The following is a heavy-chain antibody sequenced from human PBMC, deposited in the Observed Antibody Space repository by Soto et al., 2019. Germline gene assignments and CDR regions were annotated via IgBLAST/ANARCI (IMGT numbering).Heavy chain of an antibody. CDR3: ASSVVVPSTMNYFDY. V-gene: IGHV5-51*01. J-gene: IGHJ4*02. Sequence: GEPLKISCNGSGYIFSNYWIAWVRQMPGKGLEWMGIIFPADSDTKYSPSFQGQVTISADKSISTAYLQWSSLKASDTAMYYCASSVVVPSTMNYFDYWGQGSLVTVSS. CDR1: GYIFSNYW. CDR2: IFPADSDT. D-gene: IGHD2-15*01.